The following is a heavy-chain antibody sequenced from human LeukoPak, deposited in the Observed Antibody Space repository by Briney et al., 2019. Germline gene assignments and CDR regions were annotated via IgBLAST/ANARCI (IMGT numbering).Heavy chain of an antibody. CDR3: ARDPGIAAALNWFDP. CDR2: ISTTGGTI. J-gene: IGHJ5*02. Sequence: PGGSLRLSCAASGFTFRDYYMAWIRQAPGKGLEWVSYISTTGGTIYYPDSMKGRFTISRDNAKNSLFLQLNSLRVEDTAVYYCARDPGIAAALNWFDPWGQGTLVTVSS. D-gene: IGHD6-13*01. CDR1: GFTFRDYY. V-gene: IGHV3-11*04.